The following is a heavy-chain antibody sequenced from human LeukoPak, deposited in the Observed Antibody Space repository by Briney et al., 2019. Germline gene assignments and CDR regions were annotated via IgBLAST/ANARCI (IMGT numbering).Heavy chain of an antibody. CDR1: GGSISSYY. J-gene: IGHJ6*03. D-gene: IGHD2-15*01. CDR2: IYTSGST. Sequence: PSETLSLTCTVSGGSISSYYWSWIRQPAGKGLEWIGRIYTSGSTNYNPSLKSRVTMSVDTSKNQFSLKLSSVTAADTAVHYCARDGHCSGGSCYSYYYYYMDVWGKGTTVTVSS. CDR3: ARDGHCSGGSCYSYYYYYMDV. V-gene: IGHV4-4*07.